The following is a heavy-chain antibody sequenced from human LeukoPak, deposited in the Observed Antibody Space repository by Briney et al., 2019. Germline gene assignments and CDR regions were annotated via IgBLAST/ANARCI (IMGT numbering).Heavy chain of an antibody. V-gene: IGHV4-4*02. Sequence: SETLSLTCAVSGGSISSSNWWSWVRQPPGKGLEWIGEIYHSGSTNYNPSLKSRVTISVDKSKNQFSLKLSSVTAADTAVYYCARDRVAVAGRVGYFDLWGRGTLVTVSS. D-gene: IGHD6-19*01. CDR2: IYHSGST. CDR3: ARDRVAVAGRVGYFDL. CDR1: GGSISSSNW. J-gene: IGHJ2*01.